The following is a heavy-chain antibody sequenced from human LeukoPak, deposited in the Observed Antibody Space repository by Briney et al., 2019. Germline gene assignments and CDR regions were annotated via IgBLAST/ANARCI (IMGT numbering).Heavy chain of an antibody. D-gene: IGHD1-26*01. V-gene: IGHV3-23*01. CDR2: ISGSGGST. Sequence: GGSLRLSCAASGLTFSSYAMSWVRQAPGKGLEWVSAISGSGGSTYYADSVKGRFTISRDNSKNTLYLQMNSLRAEDTAVYYCTKGIVGATRKINFFDYWGQGTLVTVSS. CDR1: GLTFSSYA. J-gene: IGHJ4*02. CDR3: TKGIVGATRKINFFDY.